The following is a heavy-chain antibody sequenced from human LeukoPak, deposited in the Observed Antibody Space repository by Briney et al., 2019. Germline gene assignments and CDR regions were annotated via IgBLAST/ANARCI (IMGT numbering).Heavy chain of an antibody. CDR3: ARHTIYSGSF. V-gene: IGHV5-10-1*01. D-gene: IGHD1-26*01. CDR2: IDPSDSYT. CDR1: GYGFTSYY. Sequence: GASLRTPCQAFGYGFTSYYHSCVRQLPGKGLEWMGRIDPSDSYTNYSPSFQGHVTISADKSISTAYLQWSSLKASDTAMYYCARHTIYSGSFWGQGTLVTVSS. J-gene: IGHJ4*02.